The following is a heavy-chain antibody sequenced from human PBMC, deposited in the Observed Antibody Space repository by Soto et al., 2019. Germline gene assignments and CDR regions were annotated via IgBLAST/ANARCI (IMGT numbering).Heavy chain of an antibody. J-gene: IGHJ4*02. CDR3: AKDKGVFNWATSYFDY. V-gene: IGHV3-30*18. D-gene: IGHD1-1*01. Sequence: GGSLRLSCAASGFTFSNYAMHWVRQAPGKGLEWVALTSYDGDNEYYTDSVKGRFTISRDNSKNTLFLQMNSPRPEDTAVYYCAKDKGVFNWATSYFDYWGQGALVTVSS. CDR1: GFTFSNYA. CDR2: TSYDGDNE.